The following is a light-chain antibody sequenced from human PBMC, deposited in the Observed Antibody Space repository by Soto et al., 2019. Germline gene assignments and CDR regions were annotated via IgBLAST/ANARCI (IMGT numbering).Light chain of an antibody. J-gene: IGLJ1*01. Sequence: SALTPPSAGSSSPGQSITISCTGTSSDVGGYNFVSWYQQHPGKAPKLMIYDVRNRPSGVSNRFSGSKSVNTASLTISGLQAEDEADYYCSSYTSISTYVFGTGTKVTVL. V-gene: IGLV2-14*01. CDR1: SSDVGGYNF. CDR3: SSYTSISTYV. CDR2: DVR.